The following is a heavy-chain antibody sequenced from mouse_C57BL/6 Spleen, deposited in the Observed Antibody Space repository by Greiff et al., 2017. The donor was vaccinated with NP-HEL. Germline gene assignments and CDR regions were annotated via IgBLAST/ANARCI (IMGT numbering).Heavy chain of an antibody. CDR2: IYPGDGDT. V-gene: IGHV1-82*01. CDR1: GYAFSSSW. D-gene: IGHD2-5*01. J-gene: IGHJ3*01. CDR3: ARESYSNYAAY. Sequence: QVQLQQSGPELVKPGASVKISCKASGYAFSSSWMNWVKQRPGKGLEWIGRIYPGDGDTNYNGKFKGKATLTADKSSSTAYMQLSSLTSEDSAVYFCARESYSNYAAYWGQGTLVTVSA.